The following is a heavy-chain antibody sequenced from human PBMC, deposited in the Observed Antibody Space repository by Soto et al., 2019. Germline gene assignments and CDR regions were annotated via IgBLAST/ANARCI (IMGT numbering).Heavy chain of an antibody. J-gene: IGHJ6*02. Sequence: GASVKVSCKASGYTFTSYYMHWVRQAPGQGLQWMGIIKPSGGSTSYAQKFQGRVIMTRDTSTSTVYMELSSLRSEDTAVYYCARDNARDIVLMVKHSLDNDYYYYGMDVWGQGTTVTVSS. D-gene: IGHD2-8*01. CDR1: GYTFTSYY. CDR3: ARDNARDIVLMVKHSLDNDYYYYGMDV. CDR2: IKPSGGST. V-gene: IGHV1-46*01.